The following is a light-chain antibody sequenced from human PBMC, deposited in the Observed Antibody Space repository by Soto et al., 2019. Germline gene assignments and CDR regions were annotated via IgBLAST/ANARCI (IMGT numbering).Light chain of an antibody. Sequence: QSALTQPASVSGSPGQSITISCTGTSGDVGSYNRVSWYQQHPGKAPKLIIYEVTDRPSGVSNRFSGSTSGNTASLTISGLQAEDEAEYYCSSYTNINTRASVFGTGTKVTVL. J-gene: IGLJ1*01. CDR1: SGDVGSYNR. V-gene: IGLV2-14*01. CDR3: SSYTNINTRASV. CDR2: EVT.